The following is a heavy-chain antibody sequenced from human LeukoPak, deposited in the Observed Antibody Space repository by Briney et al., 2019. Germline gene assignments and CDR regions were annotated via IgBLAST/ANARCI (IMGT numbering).Heavy chain of an antibody. CDR3: AKAAAITIFGVVIVNFDY. J-gene: IGHJ4*02. Sequence: PGASLRLSCAASGFTFSSYAMSWVRQAPGKGLEWVSAISGSGGSTYYADSVKGRFTISRDNSKNTLYLQMNSLRAEDTAVCYCAKAAAITIFGVVIVNFDYWGQGTLVTVSS. CDR2: ISGSGGST. V-gene: IGHV3-23*01. D-gene: IGHD3-3*01. CDR1: GFTFSSYA.